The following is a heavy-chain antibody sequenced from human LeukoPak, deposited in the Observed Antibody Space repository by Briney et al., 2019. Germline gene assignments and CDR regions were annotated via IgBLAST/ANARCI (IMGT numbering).Heavy chain of an antibody. CDR2: FYPGDSDT. CDR3: ARPRVVAATTSHAAFDI. J-gene: IGHJ3*02. Sequence: GESLKISCKVSGYTFNKYWIGWVRQIPGKGLGGMGIFYPGDSDTRHSPSLQGRVTISADKSISTAYLQWSSLTASDTAMYFCARPRVVAATTSHAAFDIWGQGTLVSVSS. V-gene: IGHV5-51*01. D-gene: IGHD2-15*01. CDR1: GYTFNKYW.